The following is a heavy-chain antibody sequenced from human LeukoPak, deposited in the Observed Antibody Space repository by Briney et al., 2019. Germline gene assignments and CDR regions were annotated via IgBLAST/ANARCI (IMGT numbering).Heavy chain of an antibody. Sequence: SETLSLTCAVYGGSFSGYYWSWIRQPPGKGLEWIGEINHSGSTNYNPSLKSRVTISVDTSKNQFSLKLSSVTAADTAVYYCARVRIAALDYYYYYYMDVWGKGTTVTVS. CDR3: ARVRIAALDYYYYYYMDV. CDR1: GGSFSGYY. V-gene: IGHV4-34*01. J-gene: IGHJ6*03. D-gene: IGHD6-6*01. CDR2: INHSGST.